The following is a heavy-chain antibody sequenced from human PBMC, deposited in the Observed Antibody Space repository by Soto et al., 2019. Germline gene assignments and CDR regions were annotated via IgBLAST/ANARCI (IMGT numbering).Heavy chain of an antibody. V-gene: IGHV1-69*02. D-gene: IGHD3-10*01. CDR3: ARSPRGTMVRGVTHFDY. J-gene: IGHJ4*02. CDR2: IIPILGIA. CDR1: GGTFSSYT. Sequence: ASVKVSCKASGGTFSSYTISWVRQAPGQGLEWMGRIIPILGIANYAQKFQGRVTITADKSTSTAYMELSSLRSEDTAVYYCARSPRGTMVRGVTHFDYWGQGTLVTVSS.